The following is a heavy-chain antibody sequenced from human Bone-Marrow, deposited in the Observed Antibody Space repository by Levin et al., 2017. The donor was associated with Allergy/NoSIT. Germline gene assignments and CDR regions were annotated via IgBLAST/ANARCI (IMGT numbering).Heavy chain of an antibody. CDR2: VSADGEST. CDR3: AKSHPQRNNGYAPLDS. V-gene: IGHV3-23*01. CDR1: GFTFNNYA. D-gene: IGHD2-8*01. J-gene: IGHJ4*02. Sequence: TGGSLRLSCVSSGFTFNNYAMSWVRRAPGKGLEWVSSVSADGESTSYADFVEGRFTISRDSSKNMLFLQMNSLRAEDSALYFCAKSHPQRNNGYAPLDSWGQGTLVTVS.